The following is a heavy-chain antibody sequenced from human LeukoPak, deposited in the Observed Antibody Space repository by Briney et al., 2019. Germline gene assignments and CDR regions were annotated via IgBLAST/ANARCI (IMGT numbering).Heavy chain of an antibody. CDR1: GGSISSYY. D-gene: IGHD1-26*01. CDR2: IYTSGST. J-gene: IGHJ3*02. V-gene: IGHV4-4*07. CDR3: AANNVGADDAFDI. Sequence: SETLSLTSTVSGGSISSYYWSWIRQPAGKGLEWIGRIYTSGSTNYNPSLKSRVTISVDKSKNQFSLKLSSVTAADTAVYYCAANNVGADDAFDIWGQGTMVTVSS.